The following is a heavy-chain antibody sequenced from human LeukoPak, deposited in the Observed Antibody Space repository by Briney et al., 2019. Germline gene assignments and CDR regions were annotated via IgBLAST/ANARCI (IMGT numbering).Heavy chain of an antibody. V-gene: IGHV4-34*01. D-gene: IGHD3-3*01. Sequence: SETLSLTCAVYGGSFSGYYWSWIRQPPGKGLEWIGEINHSGSTNYNPSLKSRVTISVDTSKNQFSLKLSSVTAADTAVYYCARAASYYDFWGGSRAVHWFDPWGQGTLVTVSS. J-gene: IGHJ5*02. CDR2: INHSGST. CDR3: ARAASYYDFWGGSRAVHWFDP. CDR1: GGSFSGYY.